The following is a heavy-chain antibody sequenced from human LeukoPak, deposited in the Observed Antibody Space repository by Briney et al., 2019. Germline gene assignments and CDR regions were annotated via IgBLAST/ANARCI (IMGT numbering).Heavy chain of an antibody. CDR2: IYYTGST. Sequence: SETLSLTCTVSGGSISSFYWSWIRQPPGRGLEWIGYIYYTGSTNYNPSLKSRVTISVDTSKNQFSLKLSFVTPADTAVYYCARAVVAAPQTFDYWGQGTLVTVSS. CDR3: ARAVVAAPQTFDY. J-gene: IGHJ4*02. V-gene: IGHV4-59*01. D-gene: IGHD2-15*01. CDR1: GGSISSFY.